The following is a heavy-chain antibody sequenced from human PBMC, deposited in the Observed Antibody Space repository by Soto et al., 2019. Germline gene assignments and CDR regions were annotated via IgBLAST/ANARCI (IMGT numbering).Heavy chain of an antibody. CDR2: INPNIGDT. J-gene: IGHJ4*02. V-gene: IGHV1-2*02. CDR1: GYTFTAYF. D-gene: IGHD5-18*01. CDR3: ARGPSHGAFDY. Sequence: ASVKVSCKASGYTFTAYFLHWFRQAPGQGPEWVGWINPNIGDTKYAQNFQDRVTKTRDTSIATAYMELSRLDFDDTTVYYCARGPSHGAFDYWGQGTQVTSP.